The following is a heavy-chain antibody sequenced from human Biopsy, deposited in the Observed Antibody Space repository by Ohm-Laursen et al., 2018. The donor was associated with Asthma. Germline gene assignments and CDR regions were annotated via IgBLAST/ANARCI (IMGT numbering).Heavy chain of an antibody. D-gene: IGHD3-3*01. J-gene: IGHJ6*02. CDR1: GGSISSSSYY. Sequence: TLSLTCIVSGGSISSSSYYWGWIRQPPGKGLEWIGSIYYNGRTYYNPSLKSRVTISVDTSKNQFSLKLSSVTAADTAVYYCARSAKTIFGVVMGSYYYGMDVWGQGTTVTVSS. CDR3: ARSAKTIFGVVMGSYYYGMDV. V-gene: IGHV4-39*07. CDR2: IYYNGRT.